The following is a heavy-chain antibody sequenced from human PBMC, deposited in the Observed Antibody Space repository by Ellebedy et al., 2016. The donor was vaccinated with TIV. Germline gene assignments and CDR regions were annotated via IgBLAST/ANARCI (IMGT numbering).Heavy chain of an antibody. CDR2: NSGSF. V-gene: IGHV4-4*07. J-gene: IGHJ6*03. D-gene: IGHD1-1*01. Sequence: NSGSFNYNPSLMSRVTMSVVTSTNQISLRLNSVTAAETAVYYCARVHCSITTCDYYYMDVWGKGTTVTVSS. CDR3: ARVHCSITTCDYYYMDV.